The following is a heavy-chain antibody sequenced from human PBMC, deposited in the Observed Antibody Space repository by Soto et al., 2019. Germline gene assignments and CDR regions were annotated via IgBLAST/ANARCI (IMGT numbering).Heavy chain of an antibody. Sequence: QVQLQESGPGLVKPSQTLSLTCTVSGGSITSSGYCWTWIRQHPVKGLEWMGHIYYSGSTSYNPSLKRRVTISIATSKNQFSRKLTSVPAADTAVYYCARDGDYFGSGSPPLLSRWGQGTLVTVSS. CDR2: IYYSGST. CDR1: GGSITSSGYC. CDR3: ARDGDYFGSGSPPLLSR. D-gene: IGHD3-10*01. V-gene: IGHV4-31*03. J-gene: IGHJ4*02.